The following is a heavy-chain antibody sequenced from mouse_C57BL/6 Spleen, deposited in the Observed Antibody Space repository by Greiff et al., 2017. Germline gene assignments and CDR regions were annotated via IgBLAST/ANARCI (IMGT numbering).Heavy chain of an antibody. CDR3: ARDRTPIYDGYYEFAY. CDR1: GYTFTSYW. Sequence: VQLQQSGAELAKPGASVKLSCKASGYTFTSYWMHWVKQRPGQGLGWIGYINPSSGYTKYNQKFKDKATLTADKSSSTAYMQLSSLTYEDSAVYYCARDRTPIYDGYYEFAYWGQGTLVTVSA. D-gene: IGHD2-3*01. V-gene: IGHV1-7*01. CDR2: INPSSGYT. J-gene: IGHJ3*01.